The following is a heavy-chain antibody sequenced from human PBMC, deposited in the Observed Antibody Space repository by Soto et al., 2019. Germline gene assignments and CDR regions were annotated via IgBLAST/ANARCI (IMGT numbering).Heavy chain of an antibody. Sequence: QVQLVQSGAEEKKPGASVKVSCKASGYTFTGYAMHWVRQAPGQRLEWMGWINAGNGNTKYSQEFQGRGTITRDTSASTAYMELSSLRSEDTAVYYCARAVAVAADFDYWGQGTLVTVPS. CDR1: GYTFTGYA. D-gene: IGHD6-19*01. V-gene: IGHV1-3*05. CDR3: ARAVAVAADFDY. J-gene: IGHJ4*02. CDR2: INAGNGNT.